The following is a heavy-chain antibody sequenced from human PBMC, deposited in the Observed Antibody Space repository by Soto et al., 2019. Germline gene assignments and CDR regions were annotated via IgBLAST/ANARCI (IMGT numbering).Heavy chain of an antibody. V-gene: IGHV1-3*01. D-gene: IGHD1-26*01. CDR1: GYTFTSYA. Sequence: GALVKVSCKASGYTFTSYAMHWVRQAPGQRLEWMGWINAGNGNTKYSQKFQGRVTITRDTSASTAYMELSSLRSEDTAVYYCARGVGSGLSDYWGQGTLVTVSS. CDR3: ARGVGSGLSDY. J-gene: IGHJ4*02. CDR2: INAGNGNT.